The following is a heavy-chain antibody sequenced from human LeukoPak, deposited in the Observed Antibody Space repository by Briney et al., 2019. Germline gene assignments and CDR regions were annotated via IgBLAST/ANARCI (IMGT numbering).Heavy chain of an antibody. CDR3: ARDREGNWFDP. Sequence: ASVKVSCKASGYTFTSYYMHWVRQAPGQGLEWMGIINPSGGSTSYAQKLQGRVTMTTDTSTSTAYMELRSLRSDDTAVYYCARDREGNWFDPWGQGTLVTVSS. D-gene: IGHD1-26*01. J-gene: IGHJ5*02. CDR2: INPSGGST. CDR1: GYTFTSYY. V-gene: IGHV1-46*01.